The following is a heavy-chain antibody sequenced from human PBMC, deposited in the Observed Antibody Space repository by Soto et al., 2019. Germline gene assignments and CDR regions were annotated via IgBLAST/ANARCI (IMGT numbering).Heavy chain of an antibody. CDR3: SKGYRVTRIVLLHYSDY. D-gene: IGHD3-22*01. V-gene: IGHV3-15*07. J-gene: IGHJ4*02. CDR1: GFTFSSAW. CDR2: IKSKTDGGTT. Sequence: GGSLRLSCEASGFTFSSAWMNWFRQAPGKGLEWVGRIKSKTDGGTTDYAPPVKGRFTISRDDSSNMLYLQMDSLKIDDSAVYYCSKGYRVTRIVLLHYSDYRGQGTQVTVSS.